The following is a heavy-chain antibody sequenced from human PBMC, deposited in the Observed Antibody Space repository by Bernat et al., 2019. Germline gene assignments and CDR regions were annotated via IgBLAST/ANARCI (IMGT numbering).Heavy chain of an antibody. D-gene: IGHD3-10*01. CDR2: IYHSGST. CDR3: VRVGYYGSGLDY. Sequence: QLQLQESGSGLVKPSQTLSLTCAVSGGSISSGGYSWSWIRQPPGKGLEWIGYIYHSGSTYYNPSLKSRVTISVDRSKNQFSLKLSSVTAADTAVYCCVRVGYYGSGLDYWGQGTLVTVSS. CDR1: GGSISSGGYS. J-gene: IGHJ4*02. V-gene: IGHV4-30-2*01.